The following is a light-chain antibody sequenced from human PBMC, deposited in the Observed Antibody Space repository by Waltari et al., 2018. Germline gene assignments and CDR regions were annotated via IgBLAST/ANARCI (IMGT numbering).Light chain of an antibody. CDR2: AAS. J-gene: IGKJ4*01. V-gene: IGKV1-9*01. Sequence: DIQMTQSPSSLSASVGDRVTITCQASKDISNYLAWYQQKPGKAPKLLMYAASTLQIGVPSRFSGSGSGTEFTLTISSLQTEDFATYYCQQLNNYPIAFGGGTKVEIK. CDR1: KDISNY. CDR3: QQLNNYPIA.